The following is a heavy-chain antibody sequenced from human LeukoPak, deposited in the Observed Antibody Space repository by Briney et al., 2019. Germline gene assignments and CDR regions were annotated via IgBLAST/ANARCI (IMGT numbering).Heavy chain of an antibody. CDR2: ISYDGSNN. Sequence: GGSLRLSCAASGFTFSSYGMHWVRQAPGKGLEWVAVISYDGSNNYYADSVKGRFTISRDNSKNTLYLQMNSLRAEDTAVYYCAKDYSPSSYYFDYWGQGTLVTVSS. J-gene: IGHJ4*02. V-gene: IGHV3-30*18. CDR3: AKDYSPSSYYFDY. D-gene: IGHD2-21*01. CDR1: GFTFSSYG.